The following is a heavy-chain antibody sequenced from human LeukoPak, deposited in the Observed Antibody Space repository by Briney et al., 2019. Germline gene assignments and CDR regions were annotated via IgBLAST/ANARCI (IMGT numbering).Heavy chain of an antibody. CDR2: ISGSGGST. CDR1: GFTFSSYA. Sequence: GGSLRLSCAASGFTFSSYAMSWVRQAPGKGLEWVSAISGSGGSTYYADSVKGRFTISRDNSKNTLYLQMNSLRAEDTAVYYCAIDLVSVRYDILTGYDGYWGQGTLVTVSS. CDR3: AIDLVSVRYDILTGYDGY. V-gene: IGHV3-23*01. J-gene: IGHJ4*02. D-gene: IGHD3-9*01.